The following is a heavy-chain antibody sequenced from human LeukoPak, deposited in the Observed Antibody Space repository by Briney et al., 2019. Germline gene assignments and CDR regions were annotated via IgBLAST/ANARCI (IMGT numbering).Heavy chain of an antibody. V-gene: IGHV3-7*01. Sequence: HPGGSLRLSCAASGFTLSSYWMSWVRRAPGKGLEWVANIKRDGSEKYYVDSVKGRFTISRDNAKNSLFLQMSSLRVEDTAVYYCVRDDGAVKPCWGQGTLVTVSS. CDR2: IKRDGSEK. CDR3: VRDDGAVKPC. J-gene: IGHJ4*02. D-gene: IGHD6-19*01. CDR1: GFTLSSYW.